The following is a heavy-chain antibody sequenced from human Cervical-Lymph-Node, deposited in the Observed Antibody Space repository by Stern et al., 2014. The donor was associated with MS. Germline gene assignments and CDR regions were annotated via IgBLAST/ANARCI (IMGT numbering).Heavy chain of an antibody. CDR3: SRDSYDTISN. CDR2: IYHSGST. V-gene: IGHV4-38-2*02. J-gene: IGHJ4*02. CDR1: GFSISSGYH. D-gene: IGHD3-22*01. Sequence: QVQLQESGPGLVKPSETLSLTCTVSGFSISSGYHWGWVRQSPGKGLEWIGSIYHSGSTYYNPSLQSRVTLSVYTSKNQLSLKLTAVTAADTAAYYCSRDSYDTISNWGQGTLVTVSS.